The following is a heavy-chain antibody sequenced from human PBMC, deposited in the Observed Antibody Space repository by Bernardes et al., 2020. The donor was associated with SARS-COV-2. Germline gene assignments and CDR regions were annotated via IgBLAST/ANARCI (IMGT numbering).Heavy chain of an antibody. Sequence: GGPLRLSCAAFGFTFSSYAMSWVRRAPGKGLEWVSAISGSGGSTYYADSVKGRFTISRDNSKNTLYLQMNSLRAEDTAVYYCAKVVDRFYYYDSSGYYPYYFDYWGQGTLVTVSS. CDR2: ISGSGGST. CDR3: AKVVDRFYYYDSSGYYPYYFDY. D-gene: IGHD3-22*01. J-gene: IGHJ4*02. V-gene: IGHV3-23*01. CDR1: GFTFSSYA.